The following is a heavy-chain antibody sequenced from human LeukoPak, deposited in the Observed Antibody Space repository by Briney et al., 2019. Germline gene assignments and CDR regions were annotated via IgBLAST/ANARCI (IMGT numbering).Heavy chain of an antibody. Sequence: ASVKVSCKASGGTFISYAISWVRQAPGQGLEWMGGIIPIFGTANYAQKFRGRVTITADESTSTAYMELSSLRSEDTAVYYCARACGGGSCRRNWFDPWGQGTLVTVSS. CDR3: ARACGGGSCRRNWFDP. V-gene: IGHV1-69*13. CDR1: GGTFISYA. D-gene: IGHD2-15*01. CDR2: IIPIFGTA. J-gene: IGHJ5*02.